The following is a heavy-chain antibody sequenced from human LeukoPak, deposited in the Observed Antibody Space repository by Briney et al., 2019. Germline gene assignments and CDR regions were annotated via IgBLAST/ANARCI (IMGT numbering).Heavy chain of an antibody. CDR3: AREVVAAAGTVDY. V-gene: IGHV4-59*01. Sequence: SETLSLNCTLSGGSISTYYWSWVRQPPGKGLEWIGYIYYTGSTDYNPSLKSRVTMSVDTSKNQFSLKLSSVTAADTAVYYCAREVVAAAGTVDYWGQGTLVIVSS. D-gene: IGHD6-13*01. CDR1: GGSISTYY. J-gene: IGHJ4*02. CDR2: IYYTGST.